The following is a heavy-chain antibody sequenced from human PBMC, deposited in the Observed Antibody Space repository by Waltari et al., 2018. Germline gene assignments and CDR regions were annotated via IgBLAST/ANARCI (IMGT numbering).Heavy chain of an antibody. J-gene: IGHJ6*02. V-gene: IGHV1-2*06. CDR2: INPNSGVT. CDR3: ASAGSYHDYYYGMDV. D-gene: IGHD3-16*02. CDR1: GYTFTRYY. Sequence: QVQLVQSGAEVKKPGASVTVSCQASGYTFTRYYLHWEPPAPGQGLEWMGRINPNSGVTNYAQKFQGRVTMTRDTSISTAYMELSRLRSDDTAVYYCASAGSYHDYYYGMDVWGQGTTVTVSS.